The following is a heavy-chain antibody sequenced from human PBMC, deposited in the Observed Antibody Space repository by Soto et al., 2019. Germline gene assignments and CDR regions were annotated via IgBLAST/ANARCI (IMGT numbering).Heavy chain of an antibody. CDR1: GFTFSSYA. V-gene: IGHV3-23*01. CDR3: AREPNSSGPPHFDY. Sequence: EVQLLESGGGLVQPGGSLRLSCAASGFTFSSYAMNWVRQAPGKGLEWVSIISGSGDSTYYADSVKGRFTISRDNTKNTLYLQMNSLRAEDTAVYYCAREPNSSGPPHFDYWGQGTLVTVSS. J-gene: IGHJ4*02. CDR2: ISGSGDST. D-gene: IGHD3-22*01.